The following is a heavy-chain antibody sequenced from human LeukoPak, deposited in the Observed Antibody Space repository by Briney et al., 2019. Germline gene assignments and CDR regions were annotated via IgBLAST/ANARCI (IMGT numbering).Heavy chain of an antibody. CDR3: ARGPDWE. CDR2: INSDGS. Sequence: GGSLRLSCAASGFTFSSYRMHWVRQAPGKGLVGVSRINSDGSSYADSVKGRFTISRDNAKNTLYLQMNSLRVEDTAVHYCARGPDWEWGQGTLVTVSS. J-gene: IGHJ4*02. CDR1: GFTFSSYR. D-gene: IGHD1-26*01. V-gene: IGHV3-74*01.